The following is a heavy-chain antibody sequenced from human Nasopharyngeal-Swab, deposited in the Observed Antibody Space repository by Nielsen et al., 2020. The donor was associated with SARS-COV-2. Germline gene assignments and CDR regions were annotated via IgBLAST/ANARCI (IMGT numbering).Heavy chain of an antibody. Sequence: GESLKISCAASGFTFSRYGMHWVRQAPGKGLEWVAIISYDGSNKYYADSVKGRFTISRDNSKNTVYLQISSLRAEDTAVYYCARDLVGGWFYWGQGTLVTVSS. CDR1: GFTFSRYG. D-gene: IGHD2-15*01. CDR3: ARDLVGGWFY. V-gene: IGHV3-30*03. CDR2: ISYDGSNK. J-gene: IGHJ4*02.